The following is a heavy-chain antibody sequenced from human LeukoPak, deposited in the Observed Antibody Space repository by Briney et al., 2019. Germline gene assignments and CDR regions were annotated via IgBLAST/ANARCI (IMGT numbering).Heavy chain of an antibody. CDR1: GFTFSNYW. Sequence: GGSLRLSCTASGFTFSNYWMSWVRQAPGKGLARVADIKQDGSEKSYVDSVKGRLTISRDNAKNSLYLQMNSLRDEDTAVYYCIVSMRGGPFDYWGQGALVTVSS. V-gene: IGHV3-7*02. CDR2: IKQDGSEK. CDR3: IVSMRGGPFDY. J-gene: IGHJ4*02. D-gene: IGHD1-26*01.